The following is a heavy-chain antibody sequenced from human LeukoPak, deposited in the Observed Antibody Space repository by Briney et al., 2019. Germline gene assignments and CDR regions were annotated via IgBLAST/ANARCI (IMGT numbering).Heavy chain of an antibody. CDR3: AGSSLRDCSSTSCYASY. CDR1: GYTFTSYY. D-gene: IGHD2-2*01. CDR2: INPSGGST. J-gene: IGHJ4*02. Sequence: GASVKVSCKASGYTFTSYYMHWVRQAPGQGLEWMGIINPSGGSTSYAQKFQGRVTMTRDTSTSTVYMELSSLRSEDTAVYYCAGSSLRDCSSTSCYASYWGQGTLVTVSS. V-gene: IGHV1-46*01.